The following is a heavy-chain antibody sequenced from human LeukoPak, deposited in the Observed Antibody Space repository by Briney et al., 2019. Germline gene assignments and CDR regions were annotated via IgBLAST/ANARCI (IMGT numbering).Heavy chain of an antibody. J-gene: IGHJ4*02. D-gene: IGHD3-9*01. CDR2: ISSSGSTI. CDR1: GFTFSDYY. V-gene: IGHV3-11*01. CDR3: AKDLTPAYPPYYDILTGYFCFDY. Sequence: PGGSLRLSCAASGFTFSDYYMSWIRQAPGKGLEWVSYISSSGSTIYYADSVKGRFTISRDNAKNSLYLQMNSLRAEDTAVYYCAKDLTPAYPPYYDILTGYFCFDYWGQGTLVTVSS.